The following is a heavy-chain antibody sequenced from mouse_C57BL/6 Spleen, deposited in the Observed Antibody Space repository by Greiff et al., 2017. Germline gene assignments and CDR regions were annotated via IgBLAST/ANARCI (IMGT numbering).Heavy chain of an antibody. D-gene: IGHD1-1*01. CDR1: GYAFSSSW. CDR2: IYPGDGDT. J-gene: IGHJ2*01. V-gene: IGHV1-82*01. Sequence: VQLQQSGPELVKPGASVKISCKASGYAFSSSWMNWVKQRPGKGLEWIGRIYPGDGDTNYNGKFKGKATLTADKSSSTAYMQLSSLTSEDSAVYFCARENYYGSSYGYYFDYWGQGTTLTVSS. CDR3: ARENYYGSSYGYYFDY.